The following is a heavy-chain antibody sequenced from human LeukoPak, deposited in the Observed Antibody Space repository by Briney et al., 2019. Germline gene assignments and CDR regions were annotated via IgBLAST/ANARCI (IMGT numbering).Heavy chain of an antibody. D-gene: IGHD1-26*01. Sequence: GRSLRLSCAASGFTFDDYAMHWVRQAPGRGLEWVSGISWNSGSIGYADSVKGRFTISRDNAKNSLYLQMNSLRAEDTALYYCAKGGSGSYLLHYWGQGTLVTVSS. V-gene: IGHV3-9*01. CDR2: ISWNSGSI. CDR1: GFTFDDYA. J-gene: IGHJ4*02. CDR3: AKGGSGSYLLHY.